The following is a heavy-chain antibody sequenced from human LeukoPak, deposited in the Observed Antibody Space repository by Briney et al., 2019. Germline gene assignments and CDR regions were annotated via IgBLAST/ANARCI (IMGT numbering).Heavy chain of an antibody. CDR1: GYTFTSYG. V-gene: IGHV1-18*01. CDR3: ARGGLEQWLVAGYYYYGMDV. Sequence: ASVKVSCKASGYTFTSYGISWVRQAPGQGLEWMGWISAYNGNTNYAQKLQGRVTMTTDTSTSTAYMELRSLRSDDTAVYYCARGGLEQWLVAGYYYYGMDVWGQGTTVTVSS. J-gene: IGHJ6*02. D-gene: IGHD6-19*01. CDR2: ISAYNGNT.